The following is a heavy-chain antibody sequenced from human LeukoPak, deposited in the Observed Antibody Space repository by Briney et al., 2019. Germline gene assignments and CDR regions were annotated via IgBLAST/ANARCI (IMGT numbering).Heavy chain of an antibody. J-gene: IGHJ4*02. D-gene: IGHD2-21*02. CDR3: ARSPYCRGDCYGGSDY. CDR2: IIPIFGTA. CDR1: GGTFSSYA. V-gene: IGHV1-69*05. Sequence: SVKVSCKASGGTFSSYAISWVRQAPGQGLEWMGGIIPIFGTANYAQKFQGRVTITTDESTSTAYMELSSLRSEDTAVYYCARSPYCRGDCYGGSDYWGQGTLVTVSS.